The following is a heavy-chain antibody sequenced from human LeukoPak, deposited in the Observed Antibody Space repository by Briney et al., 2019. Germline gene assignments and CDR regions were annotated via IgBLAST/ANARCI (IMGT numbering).Heavy chain of an antibody. CDR2: IYYSGST. Sequence: PSETLSLTCTVSGGSISSSSYYWGWIRQPPGKGLEWIGSIYYSGSTYYGPSLKSRATISVDTSKNHFSLKLSSVTAADTAVYYCARQSAAGYGSGSSFDPWGQGTLVTVSS. CDR3: ARQSAAGYGSGSSFDP. D-gene: IGHD3-10*01. CDR1: GGSISSSSYY. V-gene: IGHV4-39*01. J-gene: IGHJ5*02.